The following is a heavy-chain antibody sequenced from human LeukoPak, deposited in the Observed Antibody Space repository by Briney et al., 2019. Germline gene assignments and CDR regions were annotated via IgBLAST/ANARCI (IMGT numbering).Heavy chain of an antibody. J-gene: IGHJ4*02. CDR3: ARSGYSSGWTSVDY. Sequence: PGGSLRLSCAASGFTFSSYSMNWVRQAPGNGLEWVSYISSSSSTIYYADSVKGRFTISRDNAKNSLYLQMNSLRAEDTAVYYCARSGYSSGWTSVDYWGQGTLVTVSS. D-gene: IGHD6-19*01. V-gene: IGHV3-48*01. CDR2: ISSSSSTI. CDR1: GFTFSSYS.